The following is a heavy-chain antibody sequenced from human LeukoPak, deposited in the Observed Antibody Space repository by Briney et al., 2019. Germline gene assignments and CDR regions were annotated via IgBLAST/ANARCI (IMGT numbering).Heavy chain of an antibody. V-gene: IGHV3-48*03. CDR3: ASAAGPFDN. CDR2: ISFSGSTI. D-gene: IGHD6-13*01. CDR1: GFTFTNYE. Sequence: GGSLRLSCAASGFTFTNYEMNWVRQAPGKGLEWVSHISFSGSTIYYADSVKGRFTVSRDNAKNSLYLQMNSLRAEDTAVYYCASAAGPFDNWGQGTLVTVSS. J-gene: IGHJ4*02.